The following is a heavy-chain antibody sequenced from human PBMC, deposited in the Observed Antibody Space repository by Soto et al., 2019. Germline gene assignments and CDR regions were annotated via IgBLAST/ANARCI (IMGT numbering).Heavy chain of an antibody. CDR1: GFTFSSYW. CDR2: MNNDGSYT. J-gene: IGHJ3*02. CDR3: VRGGYMHACDI. V-gene: IGHV3-74*01. Sequence: EVQLVESGGGLVQPGGSLRLSCAASGFTFSSYWMYWVRQAPGKGLEWVSHMNNDGSYTIYAESVKGRFTFSRDNAKNTLYLPMNSLRAEDTAVYYCVRGGYMHACDIWGQGTMVTVSS. D-gene: IGHD6-13*01.